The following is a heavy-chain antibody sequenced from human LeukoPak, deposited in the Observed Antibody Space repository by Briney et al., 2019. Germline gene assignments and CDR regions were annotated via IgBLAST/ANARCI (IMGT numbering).Heavy chain of an antibody. V-gene: IGHV1-69*05. CDR3: ARYWNYPAFDI. Sequence: ASVKVSCKASGGTFSSYAISWVRQAPGQGLEWMGGIIPIFGTANYAQKFQGRVTIITDESTSTAYMEPSSLRSEDTAVYYCARYWNYPAFDIWGQGTMVTVSS. CDR2: IIPIFGTA. D-gene: IGHD1-7*01. CDR1: GGTFSSYA. J-gene: IGHJ3*02.